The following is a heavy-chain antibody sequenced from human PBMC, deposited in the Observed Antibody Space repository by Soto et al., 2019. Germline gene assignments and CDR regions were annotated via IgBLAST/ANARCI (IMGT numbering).Heavy chain of an antibody. CDR3: AKDHRRNYDISTGYPNFDS. CDR2: ISGSGGTT. CDR1: GFTFSSYA. Sequence: PGGSLRLSCAASGFTFSSYAMSWVRQAPGKGLEWVSVISGSGGTTYYTDSVKGRFTISRDNSKNTLYLQMNSLRAEDTAIYYCAKDHRRNYDISTGYPNFDSWGQGTLVTVSS. D-gene: IGHD3-9*01. J-gene: IGHJ4*02. V-gene: IGHV3-23*01.